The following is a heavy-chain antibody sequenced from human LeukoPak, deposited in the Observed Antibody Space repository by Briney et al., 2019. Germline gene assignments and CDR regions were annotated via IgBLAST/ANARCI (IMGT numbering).Heavy chain of an antibody. D-gene: IGHD3-10*01. J-gene: IGHJ5*02. V-gene: IGHV1-69*13. Sequence: SVKVSCKASGGTFSSYAISWVRQAPGQGLEWMGGIIPIFGTANYAQKFQGRVTITADESTSTAYMELSSLRSEDTAVYYCARAPMVRGVMSWFDPWGQGTLVTVSS. CDR2: IIPIFGTA. CDR1: GGTFSSYA. CDR3: ARAPMVRGVMSWFDP.